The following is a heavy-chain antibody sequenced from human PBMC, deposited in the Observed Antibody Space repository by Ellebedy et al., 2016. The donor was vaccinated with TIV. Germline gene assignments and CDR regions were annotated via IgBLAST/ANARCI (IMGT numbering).Heavy chain of an antibody. CDR3: ARVGTASYDFDY. J-gene: IGHJ4*02. V-gene: IGHV4-61*01. CDR1: GYSISSGYY. CDR2: IYYSGST. D-gene: IGHD1-1*01. Sequence: SETLSLTCTVSGYSISSGYYWSWVRQPPGKGLEWIGYIYYSGSTNYNPSLKSRVTISVDTSKNQFSLKLSSVTAADTAVYYCARVGTASYDFDYWGQGTLVTVSS.